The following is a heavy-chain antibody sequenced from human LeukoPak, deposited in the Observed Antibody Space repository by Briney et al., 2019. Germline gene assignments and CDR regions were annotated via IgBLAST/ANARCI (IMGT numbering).Heavy chain of an antibody. CDR2: ISSSGSTI. J-gene: IGHJ4*02. CDR3: ARESIAPYYYDSSGSVDN. V-gene: IGHV3-11*01. D-gene: IGHD3-22*01. CDR1: GFTFSDYY. Sequence: GGSLRLSCAASGFTFSDYYMSWIRQAPGKGLEWVSYISSSGSTIYYADSVKGRFTISRDNAKNSLYLQMNSLRAEDTAVYYCARESIAPYYYDSSGSVDNWGQGTLVTVSS.